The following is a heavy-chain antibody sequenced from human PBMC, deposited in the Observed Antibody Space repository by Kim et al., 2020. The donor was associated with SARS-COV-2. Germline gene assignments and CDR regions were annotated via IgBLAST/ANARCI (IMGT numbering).Heavy chain of an antibody. D-gene: IGHD3-22*01. CDR3: LGDNYYDSSGYFGVPVRAEYFQH. CDR2: IKSKTDGGTT. V-gene: IGHV3-15*01. J-gene: IGHJ1*01. CDR1: GFTFSNAW. Sequence: GGSLRLSCAASGFTFSNAWMSWVRQAPGKGLEWVGRIKSKTDGGTTDYAAPVKGRFTISRDDSKNTLYLQMNSLKTEDTAVYYCLGDNYYDSSGYFGVPVRAEYFQHWGQGTLVTVSS.